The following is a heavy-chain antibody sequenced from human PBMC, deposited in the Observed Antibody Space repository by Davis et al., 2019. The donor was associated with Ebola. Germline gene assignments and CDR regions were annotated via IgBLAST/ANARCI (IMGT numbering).Heavy chain of an antibody. CDR3: ARDPPRNTAAGDSRSNFFDF. J-gene: IGHJ4*02. CDR1: GFTFSDYW. Sequence: GESLKISCAASGFTFSDYWMTWVRQAPGKGLEWVGNIRPDGSQKHYVDSVKGRFTISRDNAKNSVYLQMNSLRAEDTALYYCARDPPRNTAAGDSRSNFFDFWGQGTLVTVSS. D-gene: IGHD4-11*01. V-gene: IGHV3-7*03. CDR2: IRPDGSQK.